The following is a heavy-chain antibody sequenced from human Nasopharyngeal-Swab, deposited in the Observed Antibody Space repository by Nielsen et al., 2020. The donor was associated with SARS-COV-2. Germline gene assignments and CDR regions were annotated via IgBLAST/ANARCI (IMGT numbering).Heavy chain of an antibody. CDR3: AKDRDSGDDSDDYYHYYGMDV. CDR1: GFTVSCNY. D-gene: IGHD5-12*01. J-gene: IGHJ6*02. Sequence: GESLKISCAASGFTVSCNYMSWVRQAPGKGLEWVSVIYSGGSTYYADSVKGRFTISRDNSKNTLYLQMNSLRAEDKAIYYCAKDRDSGDDSDDYYHYYGMDVWGQGTTVTVSS. CDR2: IYSGGST. V-gene: IGHV3-53*01.